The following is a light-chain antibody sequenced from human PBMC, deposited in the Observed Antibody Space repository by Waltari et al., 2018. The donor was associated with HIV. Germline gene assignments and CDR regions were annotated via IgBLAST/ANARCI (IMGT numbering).Light chain of an antibody. J-gene: IGLJ2*01. V-gene: IGLV3-19*01. CDR3: NSRDSSGTPPVL. CDR2: GKN. CDR1: SLEIHY. Sequence: SSKLTQDPAVSVALGQTVRITCQGDSLEIHYASWFQQKPGQAPLLVIYGKNNRPSGIPVRFSGSCSGNTSSLTITGAQAEEEAYYYCNSRDSSGTPPVLFGGGTRLSVL.